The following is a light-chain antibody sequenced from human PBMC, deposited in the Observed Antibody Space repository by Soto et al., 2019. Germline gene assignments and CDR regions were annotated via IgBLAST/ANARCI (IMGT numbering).Light chain of an antibody. CDR2: EVI. Sequence: QSALTQPASVSGSPGQSITISCTGTSSDVGGYNYVSWYQQHPGKAPKLIIYEVIKRPSGVSNRFSGSKSGNTASLTISGLQAEDEADYYCNSYTSKSTGVFGTGTKVTVL. J-gene: IGLJ1*01. CDR3: NSYTSKSTGV. V-gene: IGLV2-14*01. CDR1: SSDVGGYNY.